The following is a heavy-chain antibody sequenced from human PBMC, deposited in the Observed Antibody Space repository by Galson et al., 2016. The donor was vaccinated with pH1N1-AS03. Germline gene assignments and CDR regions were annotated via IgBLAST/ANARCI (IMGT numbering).Heavy chain of an antibody. Sequence: SLRLSCAASGFPFSGYSMNWVRQAPGKGLEWVSFISTSSSSIYYADSVKGRFTISRDNAQNLLYLQMNSLRDEDTAVYYCARDGPPQGISVAGSFDCWGQGTLVTVSS. CDR3: ARDGPPQGISVAGSFDC. CDR1: GFPFSGYS. J-gene: IGHJ4*02. CDR2: ISTSSSSI. D-gene: IGHD6-19*01. V-gene: IGHV3-21*01.